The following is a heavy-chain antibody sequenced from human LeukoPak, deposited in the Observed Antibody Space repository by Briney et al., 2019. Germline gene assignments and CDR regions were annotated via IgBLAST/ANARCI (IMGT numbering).Heavy chain of an antibody. D-gene: IGHD3-10*01. CDR3: ARDPYNSGSF. V-gene: IGHV3-74*01. CDR1: GFTFSSYW. J-gene: IGHJ4*02. CDR2: INGDGSST. Sequence: GGSLRLSCAASGFTFSSYWTHWVRQAPGKGLVWVSRINGDGSSTSYADSVKGRFTISRDNAKNTLYLQMNSLRAGDTAVYYCARDPYNSGSFWGQGTLVTVSS.